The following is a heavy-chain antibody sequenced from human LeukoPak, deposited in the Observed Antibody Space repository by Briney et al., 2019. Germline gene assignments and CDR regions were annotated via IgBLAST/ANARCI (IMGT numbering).Heavy chain of an antibody. CDR2: INPNSGGT. CDR3: AGDDEVVTAGAFDI. Sequence: ASVKVSCKASGYTFTGYYMHWVRQAPGQGLEWMGWINPNSGGTNYAQKFQGRVTMTRDTSISTAYMELSRLRSDDTAVYYCAGDDEVVTAGAFDIWGQGTMVTVSS. V-gene: IGHV1-2*02. J-gene: IGHJ3*02. CDR1: GYTFTGYY. D-gene: IGHD2-21*02.